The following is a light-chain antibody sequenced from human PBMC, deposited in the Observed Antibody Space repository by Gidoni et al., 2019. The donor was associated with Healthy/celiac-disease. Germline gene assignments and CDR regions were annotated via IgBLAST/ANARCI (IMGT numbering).Light chain of an antibody. CDR1: QSISSY. Sequence: IQMTQSPSSLSASVGDRVTITCRASQSISSYLNWYQQKPGKAPKLLIYAASSLKSGVPSRFSGSGSGTDFTLTISSLQPEDFATYYCQQSYSTPLDTFGPGTKVDIK. CDR3: QQSYSTPLDT. V-gene: IGKV1-39*01. J-gene: IGKJ3*01. CDR2: AAS.